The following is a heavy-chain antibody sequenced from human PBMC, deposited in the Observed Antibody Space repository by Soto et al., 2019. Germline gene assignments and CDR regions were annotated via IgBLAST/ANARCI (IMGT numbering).Heavy chain of an antibody. D-gene: IGHD3-22*01. CDR2: FDPENGET. V-gene: IGHV1-24*01. CDR1: GYTLTELS. CDR3: ATLVITTGFDY. J-gene: IGHJ4*02. Sequence: ASVKVSCKVSGYTLTELSMHWVRQAPGKGLEWMGGFDPENGETVYAQKFQGRLAMTEDTSIDTAYMVLNSLRSEDTAVYYCATLVITTGFDYWGQGXLVTVYS.